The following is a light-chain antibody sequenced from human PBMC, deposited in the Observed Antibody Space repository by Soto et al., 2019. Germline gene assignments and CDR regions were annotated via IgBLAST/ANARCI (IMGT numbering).Light chain of an antibody. J-gene: IGLJ1*01. CDR1: SSDVGSYDS. Sequence: QSVLTQPPSVSGSPGQSVTISCTGTSSDVGSYDSVSWYQQPPGTVPKLMIYEVSNRPSGVPDRFSGSKSGNTASLTISGLQAEDEADYYCSSYTTSRTYVFGTGTKLPVL. V-gene: IGLV2-18*02. CDR3: SSYTTSRTYV. CDR2: EVS.